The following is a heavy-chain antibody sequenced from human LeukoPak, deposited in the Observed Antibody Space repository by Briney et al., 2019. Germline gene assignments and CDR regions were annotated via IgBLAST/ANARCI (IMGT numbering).Heavy chain of an antibody. D-gene: IGHD3-22*01. CDR1: GGSISIYY. CDR3: ASLTTAEAFDI. V-gene: IGHV4-59*01. Sequence: SETLSLTCTVSGGSISIYYWSWIRQPPGKGLEWIGYIYDSGSTNYNPSLKSRVTISVDTSRNQFSLKLSSVTAADTAVYYCASLTTAEAFDIWGQGTMVTVSS. CDR2: IYDSGST. J-gene: IGHJ3*02.